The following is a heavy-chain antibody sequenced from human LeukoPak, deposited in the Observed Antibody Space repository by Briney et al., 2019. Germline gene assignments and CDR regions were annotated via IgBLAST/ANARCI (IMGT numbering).Heavy chain of an antibody. Sequence: GGSLRLSCAASGFTFSNAWMSWVRQAPGKGLEWVGRIKSKTDGGTTDYASPVKGRFTISRDDPKNTLYLRMNSLKTEDTAVYYCTTDRYYDAAYATWGQGTLVTVYS. CDR3: TTDRYYDAAYAT. J-gene: IGHJ4*02. CDR2: IKSKTDGGTT. D-gene: IGHD3-22*01. CDR1: GFTFSNAW. V-gene: IGHV3-15*01.